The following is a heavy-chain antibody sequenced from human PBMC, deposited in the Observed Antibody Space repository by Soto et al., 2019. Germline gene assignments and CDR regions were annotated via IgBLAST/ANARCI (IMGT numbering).Heavy chain of an antibody. CDR1: GGSISSTSYY. CDR2: IYYSGST. Sequence: QLQLQESGPGLVKPSETLSLTCTVSGGSISSTSYYWGWIRQPPGKGLEWIGNIYYSGSTYYNPSRKSRVTISVDTSKNQFSLKLSSVTAADTAVYYCARQKAYTNYRQPNWFDPWGQGTLVTVSS. V-gene: IGHV4-39*01. J-gene: IGHJ5*02. CDR3: ARQKAYTNYRQPNWFDP. D-gene: IGHD4-4*01.